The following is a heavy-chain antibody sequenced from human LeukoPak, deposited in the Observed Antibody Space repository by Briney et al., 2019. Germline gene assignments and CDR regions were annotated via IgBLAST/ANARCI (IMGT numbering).Heavy chain of an antibody. J-gene: IGHJ4*02. Sequence: RASVKVSCKASGGTFSSYAISWVRQAPGQGLEWMGGIIPIFGTANYAQKFQGRVTITADESTSTAYMELSSLRSEDTAVYYCAREGYCSGGSCYSGTNYWGQGTLVTVSS. D-gene: IGHD2-15*01. CDR2: IIPIFGTA. V-gene: IGHV1-69*13. CDR3: AREGYCSGGSCYSGTNY. CDR1: GGTFSSYA.